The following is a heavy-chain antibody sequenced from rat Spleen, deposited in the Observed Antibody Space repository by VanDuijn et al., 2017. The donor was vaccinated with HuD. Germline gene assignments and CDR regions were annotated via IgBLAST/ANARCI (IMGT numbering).Heavy chain of an antibody. CDR2: ISPSVGST. D-gene: IGHD3-1*01. CDR3: ARSRPPVDY. V-gene: IGHV5-25*01. CDR1: GFTFSNYD. J-gene: IGHJ2*01. Sequence: EVQLVESGGGLVQPGRSLKLSCAASGFTFSNYDMAWVRQAPTNGLEWVASISPSVGSTYYRDSVKGRFTVSRDNAKSTLYLQMDSLRSEDTATYYCARSRPPVDYWGQGVMVTVSS.